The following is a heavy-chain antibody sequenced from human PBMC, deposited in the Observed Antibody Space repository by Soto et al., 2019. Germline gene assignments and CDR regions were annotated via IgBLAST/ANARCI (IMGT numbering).Heavy chain of an antibody. V-gene: IGHV4-61*01. CDR2: VYYTGGT. J-gene: IGHJ4*02. Sequence: TSETLSLTCTVSGGSFKSGSYYWSWVRQPPGKGLEGIGYVYYTGGTSYSPSLKSRVTISADTSKNQFSLILTSVTAADTAVYYCARDSDYFDHWGQGSLVTVSS. CDR3: ARDSDYFDH. CDR1: GGSFKSGSYY.